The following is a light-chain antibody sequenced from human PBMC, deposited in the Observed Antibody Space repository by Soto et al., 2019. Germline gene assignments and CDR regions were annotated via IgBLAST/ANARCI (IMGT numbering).Light chain of an antibody. CDR1: SSDFGGYNF. Sequence: QSVLTQPASVSGSPGQSITISCTGTSSDFGGYNFVSWYQHRPGKAPKLMIYAVSNRPSGVSNRFSGSKSGNTASLTISGLQADDEADYYCCSYTSYSPYVFGTGTKVTVL. CDR3: CSYTSYSPYV. V-gene: IGLV2-14*01. CDR2: AVS. J-gene: IGLJ1*01.